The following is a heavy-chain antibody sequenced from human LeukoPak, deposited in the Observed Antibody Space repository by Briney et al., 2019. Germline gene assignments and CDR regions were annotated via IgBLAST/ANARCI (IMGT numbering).Heavy chain of an antibody. J-gene: IGHJ4*02. Sequence: GGSLRLSCAASGFTFSRYGMHWVRQAPGKGLVWISHINNDGSRTTYADSVKGRFTISRDNAKNTLYLQMNSLRAEDTAVYYCARAGWYHNFDYWGQGTLVTVSS. D-gene: IGHD6-19*01. CDR3: ARAGWYHNFDY. CDR1: GFTFSRYG. CDR2: INNDGSRT. V-gene: IGHV3-74*01.